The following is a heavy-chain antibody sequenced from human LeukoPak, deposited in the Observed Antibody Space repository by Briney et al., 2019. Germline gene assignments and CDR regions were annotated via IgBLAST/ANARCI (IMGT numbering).Heavy chain of an antibody. V-gene: IGHV3-21*04. J-gene: IGHJ4*02. CDR3: AKDDGWVQYAN. CDR1: GFTFSRHS. CDR2: ISSSSSYI. Sequence: GGSLRLSCAASGFTFSRHSINWVRQAPGKGLEWVSSISSSSSYIYYADSVKGRFTISRDNAKNSLYLQMNSLRAEDTAVYYCAKDDGWVQYANWGQGTLVTVSS. D-gene: IGHD5-24*01.